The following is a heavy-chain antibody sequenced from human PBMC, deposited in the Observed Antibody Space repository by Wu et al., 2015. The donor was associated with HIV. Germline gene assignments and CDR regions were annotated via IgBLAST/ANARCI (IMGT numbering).Heavy chain of an antibody. CDR3: ARDAIYDSSGYLHFDY. CDR2: IIPIFGTA. J-gene: IGHJ4*02. V-gene: IGHV1-69*13. D-gene: IGHD3-22*01. CDR1: GGTFSSYA. Sequence: QVQLVQSGGDVKKPGSSVKVSCKASGGTFSSYAISWVRQAPGQGLEWMGRIIPIFGTANYAQKFQGRVTITADESTSTAYMELSSLRSEDTAVYYCARDAIYDSSGYLHFDYWGQGTLVTVSS.